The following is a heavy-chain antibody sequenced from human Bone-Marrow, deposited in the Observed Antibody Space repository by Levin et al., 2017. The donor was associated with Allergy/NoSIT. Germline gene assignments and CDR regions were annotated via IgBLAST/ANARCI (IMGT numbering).Heavy chain of an antibody. D-gene: IGHD3-22*01. CDR2: ISYDGNNR. J-gene: IGHJ4*02. Sequence: PGGSLRLSCAVSGFNSNIYGIHWVRQAPGKGLEWVALISYDGNNRNYADSVKGRFTISRDSSKKTVDLQMSSMRAEDTGVYFCANGGVYESSGPLENWGQGTLVTVSS. CDR3: ANGGVYESSGPLEN. CDR1: GFNSNIYG. V-gene: IGHV3-30*18.